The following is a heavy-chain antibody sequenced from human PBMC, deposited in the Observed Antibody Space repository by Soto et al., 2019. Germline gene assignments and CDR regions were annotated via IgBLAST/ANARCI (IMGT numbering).Heavy chain of an antibody. CDR1: GFTFSSYS. D-gene: IGHD5-18*01. CDR2: ISSSSSTI. CDR3: ARDSGYSYGQLGY. J-gene: IGHJ4*02. Sequence: PGGSLRLSCAASGFTFSSYSMNWVRQAPGKGLEWVSYISSSSSTIYYADSVKGRFTISRDNAKNSPYLQMNSLRAEDTAVYYGARDSGYSYGQLGYWRKACVVTASS. V-gene: IGHV3-48*01.